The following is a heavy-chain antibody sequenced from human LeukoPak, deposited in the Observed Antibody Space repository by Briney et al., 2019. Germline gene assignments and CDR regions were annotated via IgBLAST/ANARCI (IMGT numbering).Heavy chain of an antibody. V-gene: IGHV3-7*01. CDR2: MKQDGNEK. J-gene: IGHJ4*02. Sequence: GGSLRLSCAASGFTFSSYWMSWVRQAPGRGLEWVANMKQDGNEKYYVDSVKGRFTISRDNAKNSLYLKMNSLRAEDTAVYYCASQITISYYFDYWGQGTLVTVSS. CDR3: ASQITISYYFDY. D-gene: IGHD3-10*01. CDR1: GFTFSSYW.